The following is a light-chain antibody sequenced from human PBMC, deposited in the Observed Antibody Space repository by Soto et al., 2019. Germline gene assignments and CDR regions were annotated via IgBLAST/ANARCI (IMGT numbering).Light chain of an antibody. V-gene: IGKV3-11*01. Sequence: EIVLTQSPATLSLSPGERATLSCRASQSVSSYLAWYQQKPGQAPRLLIYGASNRATGIPARFSGSGSGTDFTLTISSLEPEDFAVYFCQQRSNWPRYTFGQGTELEIK. J-gene: IGKJ2*01. CDR1: QSVSSY. CDR3: QQRSNWPRYT. CDR2: GAS.